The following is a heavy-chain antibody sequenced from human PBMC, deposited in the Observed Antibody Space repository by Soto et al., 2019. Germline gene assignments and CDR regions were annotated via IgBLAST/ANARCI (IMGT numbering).Heavy chain of an antibody. CDR2: ISSSTRTI. V-gene: IGHV3-48*01. CDR3: ARDDEMGYFDY. CDR1: GFTFSSHS. J-gene: IGHJ4*02. Sequence: GGSLRSSCAASGFTFSSHSMNWVRRAPGKGLEWVSYISSSTRTIYYADSVKGRFTVSRDNAKNSLYLQMNSLRAEDTTVYYCARDDEMGYFDYWGQGTLVTVSS. D-gene: IGHD3-16*01.